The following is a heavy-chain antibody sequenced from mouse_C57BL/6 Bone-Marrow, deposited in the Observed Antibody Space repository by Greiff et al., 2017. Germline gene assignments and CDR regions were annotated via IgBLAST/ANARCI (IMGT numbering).Heavy chain of an antibody. CDR2: INPSTGGT. J-gene: IGHJ3*01. CDR1: GYSFTGYY. D-gene: IGHD1-3*01. CDR3: ARLELSGFAY. V-gene: IGHV1-42*01. Sequence: EVKLMESGPELVKPGASVKISCKASGYSFTGYYMNWVQQSPEKSLEWIGEINPSTGGTTYNQKFKAKDTLTVDKSSSTAYMQLKSLTSDDSAVYYCARLELSGFAYWGQGTLVTVSA.